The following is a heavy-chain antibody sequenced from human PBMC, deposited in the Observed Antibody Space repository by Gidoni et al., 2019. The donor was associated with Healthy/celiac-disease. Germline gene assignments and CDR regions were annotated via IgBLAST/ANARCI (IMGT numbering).Heavy chain of an antibody. CDR2: INHSGST. CDR1: GGSFSGYY. J-gene: IGHJ5*02. V-gene: IGHV4-34*01. CDR3: ARGGLRDFWSGNLRNWFDP. D-gene: IGHD3-3*01. Sequence: QVQLQQWGAGLLKPSETLSLTCAVYGGSFSGYYWSWIRQPPGKGLEWIGEINHSGSTNYNPSLKSRVTISVDTSKNQFSLKLSSVTAADTAVYYCARGGLRDFWSGNLRNWFDPWGQGTLVTVSS.